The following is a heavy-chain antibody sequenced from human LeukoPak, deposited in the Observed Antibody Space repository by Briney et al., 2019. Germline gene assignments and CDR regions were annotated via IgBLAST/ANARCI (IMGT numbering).Heavy chain of an antibody. V-gene: IGHV4-34*01. CDR3: TRGLAGWEGFDP. J-gene: IGHJ5*02. Sequence: PSETLSLTCAVYGGSFSGYYWTYFRQPPGQGLEWIGEITHSGGTKYNPSLKSRVTMSVDTSKSQFFLKLTSVTAADTAVYYCTRGLAGWEGFDPWGQGALAAVSS. D-gene: IGHD1-26*01. CDR1: GGSFSGYY. CDR2: ITHSGGT.